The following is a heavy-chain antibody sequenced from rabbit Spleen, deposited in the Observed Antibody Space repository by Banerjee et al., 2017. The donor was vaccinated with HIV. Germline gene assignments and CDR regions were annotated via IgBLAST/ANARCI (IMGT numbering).Heavy chain of an antibody. D-gene: IGHD4-1*01. Sequence: QEQLVESGGGLVKPEGSLKLSCTASGFSFSNKAVMCWVRQAPGKGLEWIGCMYTATGTTWYASWVDGRFSISKTSSTTVTLQMTSLTAADTATYFCARETSGGWGVVLYYFRLWGQGTLVTVS. V-gene: IGHV1S45*01. CDR1: GFSFSNKAV. CDR2: MYTATGTT. CDR3: ARETSGGWGVVLYYFRL. J-gene: IGHJ4*01.